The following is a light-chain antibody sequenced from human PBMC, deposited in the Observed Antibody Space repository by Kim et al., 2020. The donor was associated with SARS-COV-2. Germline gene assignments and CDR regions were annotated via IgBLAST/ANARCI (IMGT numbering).Light chain of an antibody. CDR2: DNN. CDR1: PADSGGNS. Sequence: RATISCSGTPADSGGNSVHWYLHLPGAAPKLLIYDNNRRPSGVPDRFSGSKSGSSASLAISGVQSEDEAHYYCAAWDDSLNGVVFGGGTQLTVL. J-gene: IGLJ3*02. V-gene: IGLV1-44*01. CDR3: AAWDDSLNGVV.